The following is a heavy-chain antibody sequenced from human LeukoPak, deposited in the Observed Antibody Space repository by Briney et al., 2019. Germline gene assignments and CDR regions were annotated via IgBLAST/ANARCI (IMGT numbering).Heavy chain of an antibody. CDR2: IYSGGST. D-gene: IGHD3-9*01. CDR3: ARDLLTGYYGFDY. Sequence: GGSLRLSCAASGFTVSSNYMSWVRQAPGKGLEWVSVIYSGGSTYYADSVKGRFTISRDNSKNTLYLQMNSLRAEDTAVYYCARDLLTGYYGFDYWGQGTLVIVSS. CDR1: GFTVSSNY. J-gene: IGHJ4*02. V-gene: IGHV3-66*02.